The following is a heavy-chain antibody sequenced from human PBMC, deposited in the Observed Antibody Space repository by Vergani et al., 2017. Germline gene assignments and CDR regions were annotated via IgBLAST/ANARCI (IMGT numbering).Heavy chain of an antibody. CDR1: GGSITYGAFY. CDR2: IYYSENK. CDR3: ARVRMYNGKPSNWFDP. Sequence: QLQLQESGPGLVKPSETLSLTCTVSGGSITYGAFYWGWIRQSPGKGLEWIGSIYYSENKFYNPSLESRVTLSIDTTKNQFSLKLSSVTAADTAVYYCARVRMYNGKPSNWFDPWGQGTLVTVSS. D-gene: IGHD1-1*01. J-gene: IGHJ5*02. V-gene: IGHV4-39*01.